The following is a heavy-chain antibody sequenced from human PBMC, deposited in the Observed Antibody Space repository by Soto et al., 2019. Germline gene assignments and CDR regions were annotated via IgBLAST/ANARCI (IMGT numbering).Heavy chain of an antibody. CDR2: IIPILGIA. CDR1: GGTFSSYT. V-gene: IGHV1-69*02. CDR3: ARSNSGYDYLDYYYYYYMDV. J-gene: IGHJ6*03. Sequence: QVQLVQSGAEVKKPGSSVKVSCKASGGTFSSYTISWVRQAPGQGLEWMGRIIPILGIANYAQKFQGRVTITADKSTSTAYMDLSSLRSEDTAVYYCARSNSGYDYLDYYYYYYMDVWGKGTTVTVSS. D-gene: IGHD5-12*01.